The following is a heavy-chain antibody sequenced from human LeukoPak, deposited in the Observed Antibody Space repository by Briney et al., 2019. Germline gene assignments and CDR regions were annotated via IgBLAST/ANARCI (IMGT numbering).Heavy chain of an antibody. CDR3: ARDRGSGSYYNLVY. J-gene: IGHJ4*02. CDR1: GFTFDDYA. CDR2: ISWNSGSI. D-gene: IGHD3-10*01. V-gene: IGHV3-9*01. Sequence: GGSLRLSCAASGFTFDDYAMLWVRQAPGKGLEWVSGISWNSGSIGYADSVKGRFTISRDSAKNSLYLQMNSLRAEDTAVYYCARDRGSGSYYNLVYWGQGTLVTVSS.